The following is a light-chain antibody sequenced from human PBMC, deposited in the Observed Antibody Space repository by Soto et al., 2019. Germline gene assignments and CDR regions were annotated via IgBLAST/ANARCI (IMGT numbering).Light chain of an antibody. CDR3: QSYDSSLSAWV. CDR2: GNS. V-gene: IGLV1-40*01. Sequence: QSVLTQPPSVSGAPGQRVTISCTGSSSNIGANYDVHWYLQLPGAAPKLLIHGNSNRPSGVPDRFSGSKSGTSASLAITGLQAEDEADYYCQSYDSSLSAWVFGGGTKVTVL. CDR1: SSNIGANYD. J-gene: IGLJ3*02.